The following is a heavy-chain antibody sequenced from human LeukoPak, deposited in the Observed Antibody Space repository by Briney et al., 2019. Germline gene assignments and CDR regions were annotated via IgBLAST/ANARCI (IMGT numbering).Heavy chain of an antibody. CDR3: ARGSSSALAFDI. CDR1: GFIFSSYG. Sequence: GGSLRLSCAGSGFIFSSYGMNWVRQAPGKGLEWVSYISSSSTTIYYADSVKGRFTISRDNAKNSLYLQMNSLRAEDTAVYYCARGSSSALAFDIWGQGTMVTVSS. V-gene: IGHV3-48*01. CDR2: ISSSSTTI. D-gene: IGHD6-6*01. J-gene: IGHJ3*02.